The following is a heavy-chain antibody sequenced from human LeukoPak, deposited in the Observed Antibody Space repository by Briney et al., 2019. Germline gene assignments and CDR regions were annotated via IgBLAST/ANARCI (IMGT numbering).Heavy chain of an antibody. V-gene: IGHV3-43D*03. CDR2: ISWDGGST. CDR1: GFTFDDYA. Sequence: GGSLRLSCAASGFTFDDYAMHWVRQAPGKGLEWVSLISWDGGSTYYADSVKGRFTISRDNSKNSLYLQMNSLRAEDTALYYCAKAKGSRDGYNLDYWGQGTLITVSS. D-gene: IGHD5-24*01. CDR3: AKAKGSRDGYNLDY. J-gene: IGHJ4*02.